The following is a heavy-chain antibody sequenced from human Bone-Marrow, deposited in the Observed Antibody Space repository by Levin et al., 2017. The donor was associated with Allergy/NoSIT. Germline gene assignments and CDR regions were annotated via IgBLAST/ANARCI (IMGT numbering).Heavy chain of an antibody. CDR2: IGGSGTKI. V-gene: IGHV3-48*03. CDR1: GFTFSSYE. CDR3: ARDITGWYRWLDP. J-gene: IGHJ5*02. D-gene: IGHD6-19*01. Sequence: GGSLRLSCAASGFTFSSYEMNWVRQAPGKGLEWVSYIGGSGTKIYYADSVKGRFTISRDNAKNSLYLQMNSLRVEDTAVYYCARDITGWYRWLDPWGQGTLVTVSS.